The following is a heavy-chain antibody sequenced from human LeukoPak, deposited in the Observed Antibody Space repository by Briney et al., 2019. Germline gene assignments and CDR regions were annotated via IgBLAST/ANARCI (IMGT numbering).Heavy chain of an antibody. CDR1: GFTFSSYA. V-gene: IGHV3-30-3*01. CDR3: ARDHRCGGDCYLYYFDY. D-gene: IGHD2-21*02. J-gene: IGHJ4*02. CDR2: ILYDGSNK. Sequence: GGSLRLSCAASGFTFSSYAMHWVRQAPGKGLGWVAVILYDGSNKYYADSVKGRFTISRDNSKNTLYLQMNSLRAEDTAVYYCARDHRCGGDCYLYYFDYWGQGTLVTVSS.